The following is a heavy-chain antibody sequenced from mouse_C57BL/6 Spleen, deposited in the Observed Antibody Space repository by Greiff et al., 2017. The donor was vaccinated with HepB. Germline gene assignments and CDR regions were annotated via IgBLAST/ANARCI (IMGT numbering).Heavy chain of an antibody. CDR2: IDPSDSYT. D-gene: IGHD1-1*01. Sequence: QVQLQQPGAELVKPGASVKPSCKASGYTFTSYWMQWVKQRPGQGLEWIGEIDPSDSYTNYNQKFKGKATLTVDTSSSTAYMQLSSLTSEDSAVYYCARGITTVVATRWYFDVWGTGTTVTVSS. CDR3: ARGITTVVATRWYFDV. J-gene: IGHJ1*03. V-gene: IGHV1-50*01. CDR1: GYTFTSYW.